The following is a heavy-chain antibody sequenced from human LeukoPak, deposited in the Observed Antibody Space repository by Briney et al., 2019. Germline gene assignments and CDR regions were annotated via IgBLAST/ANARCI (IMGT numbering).Heavy chain of an antibody. CDR2: IYYSGST. D-gene: IGHD6-13*01. V-gene: IGHV4-59*08. J-gene: IGHJ4*02. Sequence: SETLSLTCTVSGGSISSYYWSWIRQPPGKGLEWIGYIYYSGSTNYNPSLKSRVTISVDTSKNQFSLKLSSVTAADTAVYYCARQGSSNWYLSGYFDYWGQGTLVTVSS. CDR3: ARQGSSNWYLSGYFDY. CDR1: GGSISSYY.